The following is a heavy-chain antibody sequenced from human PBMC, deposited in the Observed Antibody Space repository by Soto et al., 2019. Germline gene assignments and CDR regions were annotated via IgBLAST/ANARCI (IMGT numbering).Heavy chain of an antibody. Sequence: ESGGGVVQPGRSLRLSCAASGFTFSSYAMHWVRQAPGKGLEWVAVISYDGSNKYYADSVKGRFTISRDNSKNTLYLQMNSLRAEDTAVYYCARDQRAYDSYAFDIWGQGTMVTVSS. CDR2: ISYDGSNK. J-gene: IGHJ3*02. CDR3: ARDQRAYDSYAFDI. V-gene: IGHV3-30-3*01. D-gene: IGHD5-12*01. CDR1: GFTFSSYA.